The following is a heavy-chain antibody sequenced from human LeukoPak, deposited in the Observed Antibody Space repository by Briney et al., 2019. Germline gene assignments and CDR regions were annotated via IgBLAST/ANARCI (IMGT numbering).Heavy chain of an antibody. V-gene: IGHV3-20*04. CDR2: INRNGDNT. CDR3: ARGFRNGPFDC. J-gene: IGHJ4*02. D-gene: IGHD2-8*01. CDR1: GFTFDDYG. Sequence: GGSLRLSCEASGFTFDDYGMSWVRQVPGKGLEWVSGINRNGDNTDYADSVKGRFTISRGNAKNSHFLQMNSLRVEDTAFYYCARGFRNGPFDCWGQGTLVTVSS.